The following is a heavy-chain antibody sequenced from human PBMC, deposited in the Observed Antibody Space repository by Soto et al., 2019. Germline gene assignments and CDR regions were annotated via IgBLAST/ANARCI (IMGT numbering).Heavy chain of an antibody. J-gene: IGHJ6*02. D-gene: IGHD5-18*01. CDR3: ARHPVGERSIHSYGYEELLGYYYYGMDV. V-gene: IGHV5-51*01. CDR2: IYPGDSDT. CDR1: GYSFTSYW. Sequence: GESLKISCKGSGYSFTSYWIGWVRQMPGKGLEWMGIIYPGDSDTRYSPSFQGQVTISADKSISTAYLQWSSLKASDTAMYYCARHPVGERSIHSYGYEELLGYYYYGMDVWGQGTTVTVSS.